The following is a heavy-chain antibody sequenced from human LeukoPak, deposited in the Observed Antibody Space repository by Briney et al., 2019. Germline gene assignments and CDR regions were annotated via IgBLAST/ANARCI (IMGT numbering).Heavy chain of an antibody. CDR3: ARHHLGGWRYSDY. V-gene: IGHV5-51*01. D-gene: IGHD6-19*01. CDR2: IYPGDSDT. J-gene: IGHJ4*02. CDR1: GYSFTSYW. Sequence: GESLKISCMGSGYSFTSYWIGWVRQMPGKGLEWMGIIYPGDSDTRYSPSFQGQVTLTVDKSISTAYLQWSSLKTSDTAIYYCARHHLGGWRYSDYWGQGTLVTVSS.